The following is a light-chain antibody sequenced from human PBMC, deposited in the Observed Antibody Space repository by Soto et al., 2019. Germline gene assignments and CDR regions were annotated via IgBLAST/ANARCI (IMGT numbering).Light chain of an antibody. CDR3: QQYYNTPLT. J-gene: IGKJ4*01. V-gene: IGKV4-1*01. CDR2: WAS. CDR1: QSVLYSSNNKNY. Sequence: DILMTHSPDSLAVSLGERATINCKSSQSVLYSSNNKNYLAWYQQKPGQPPQLLIYWASTRESGVPDRFSGSGSGTDFTLTISSLQTEDVAVYYCQQYYNTPLTFGGGTKVDIK.